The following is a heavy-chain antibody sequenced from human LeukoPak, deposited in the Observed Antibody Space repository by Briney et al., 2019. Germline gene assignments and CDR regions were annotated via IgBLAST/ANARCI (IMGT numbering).Heavy chain of an antibody. J-gene: IGHJ6*03. CDR1: GFTFSSCW. CDR3: ARAPEGYYYYYMDV. V-gene: IGHV3-7*01. Sequence: PGGSLRLSCAASGFTFSSCWMSWVRQAPGKGLEWVANIKQDGSERYYVDSVKGRFTISRDNAKNSLYLQMNSLRAEDTAVYYCARAPEGYYYYYMDVWGKGTTVTVSS. CDR2: IKQDGSER.